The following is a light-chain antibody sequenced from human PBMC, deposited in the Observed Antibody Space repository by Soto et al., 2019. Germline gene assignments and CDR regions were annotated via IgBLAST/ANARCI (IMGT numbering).Light chain of an antibody. V-gene: IGLV2-14*01. Sequence: QSVLAQPASVSGSPGQSITISCAGTNRDVGGYNYVSWYQQYPDKAPKLIIYEVTYRPSGVSNRFSGSKSGNTASLTISGLQAEDEADYYCSSYSSSSALDVIFGGGTQLTVL. CDR2: EVT. CDR1: NRDVGGYNY. J-gene: IGLJ2*01. CDR3: SSYSSSSALDVI.